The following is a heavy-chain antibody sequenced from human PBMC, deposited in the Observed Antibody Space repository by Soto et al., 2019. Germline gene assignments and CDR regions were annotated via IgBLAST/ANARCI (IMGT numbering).Heavy chain of an antibody. CDR3: AKAFWSGLLGTNESRDTNALDA. J-gene: IGHJ6*02. Sequence: GGSLRLSCAASDFIFTSYAMHWVRQAPGKGLEWVAIISHDGSKKYHADSVKGRFTISRDNSNNTLFLQMNGLRAEDTAVYYCAKAFWSGLLGTNESRDTNALDAWGQGATVTVSS. CDR2: ISHDGSKK. V-gene: IGHV3-30*18. CDR1: DFIFTSYA. D-gene: IGHD3-3*01.